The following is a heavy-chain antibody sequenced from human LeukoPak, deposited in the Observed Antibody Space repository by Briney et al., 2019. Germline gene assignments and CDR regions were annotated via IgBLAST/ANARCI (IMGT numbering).Heavy chain of an antibody. V-gene: IGHV4-59*11. J-gene: IGHJ6*03. D-gene: IGHD3-3*01. CDR2: LYYSGSA. Sequence: SETLCLTCTVSGGSLSRHYSSWIRQPPRKGLEWIGYLYYSGSAYNNPSLKSGVTISVDTSKNQFSLKLCSVTAADTAVYYCARAYYDFWSGYGNYYYYVDVWGKGTTFTVSS. CDR3: ARAYYDFWSGYGNYYYYVDV. CDR1: GGSLSRHY.